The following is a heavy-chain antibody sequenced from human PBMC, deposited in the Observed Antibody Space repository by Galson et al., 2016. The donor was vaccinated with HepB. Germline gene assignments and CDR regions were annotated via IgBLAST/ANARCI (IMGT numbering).Heavy chain of an antibody. Sequence: SLRLSCAASGFTFSSYAMHWVRQAPGKGLEWVALISYDGSNKYYADSVKGRFTISRDNSKNTLYLQMNSLRAEDAAVYYCARGGSPYDFWTTGAFDIRGQGTLVTVSS. D-gene: IGHD3/OR15-3a*01. CDR2: ISYDGSNK. CDR3: ARGGSPYDFWTTGAFDI. V-gene: IGHV3-30-3*01. CDR1: GFTFSSYA. J-gene: IGHJ4*02.